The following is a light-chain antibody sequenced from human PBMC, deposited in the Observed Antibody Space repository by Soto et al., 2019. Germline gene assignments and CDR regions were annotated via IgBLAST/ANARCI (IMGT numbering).Light chain of an antibody. CDR3: QPYNNWPLT. J-gene: IGKJ4*01. Sequence: DIVLTHSPASLSVSPCERATLSCRASQSVRSKVAWYQQKPGQAPRLLIYGASTRATGIPARFSGSRSGPEFTLTINSLQSEDFAIYYCQPYNNWPLTFGGGTKVDIK. V-gene: IGKV3-15*01. CDR1: QSVRSK. CDR2: GAS.